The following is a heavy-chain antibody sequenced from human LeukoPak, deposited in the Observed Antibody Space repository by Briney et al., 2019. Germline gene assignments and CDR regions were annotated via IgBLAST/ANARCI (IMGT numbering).Heavy chain of an antibody. D-gene: IGHD3-9*01. J-gene: IGHJ4*02. Sequence: ASVKVSCKASGYTFTSYGISWVRQAPGQGLEWMGWISAYNGDTNYAQKLQGRVTLTTDTSTSTAYMDLRSLGSDDTAVYYCARSGTDWYDCWGQGTLVTVSS. CDR1: GYTFTSYG. CDR3: ARSGTDWYDC. CDR2: ISAYNGDT. V-gene: IGHV1-18*01.